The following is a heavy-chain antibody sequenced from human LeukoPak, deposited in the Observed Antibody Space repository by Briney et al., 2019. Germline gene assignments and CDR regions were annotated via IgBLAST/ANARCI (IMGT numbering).Heavy chain of an antibody. V-gene: IGHV1-18*01. D-gene: IGHD1-26*01. Sequence: ASVKVSCKASGYPFTKYGVSWVRQTPGQGLEWMGWISPYNDNTKYSQKVLGRVTMTTDTSTSAVYMELRSLRSDDTAVYYCATDLSGNYRLDAFDIWGQGTLVTVSS. CDR1: GYPFTKYG. CDR2: ISPYNDNT. CDR3: ATDLSGNYRLDAFDI. J-gene: IGHJ3*02.